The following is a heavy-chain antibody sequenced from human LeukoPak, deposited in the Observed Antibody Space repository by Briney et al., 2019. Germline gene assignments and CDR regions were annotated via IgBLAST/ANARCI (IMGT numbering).Heavy chain of an antibody. Sequence: SETLSLTFTVSGGSISSYYWSWIRQPAGKGLEWIGRIYTSGSTNYNPSLKSRVTMSVDTSKNQFSLKLSSVTAADTAVYYCARNRVGVVVPAVGAFDIWGQGTMVTVSS. CDR1: GGSISSYY. V-gene: IGHV4-4*07. D-gene: IGHD2-2*01. CDR3: ARNRVGVVVPAVGAFDI. CDR2: IYTSGST. J-gene: IGHJ3*02.